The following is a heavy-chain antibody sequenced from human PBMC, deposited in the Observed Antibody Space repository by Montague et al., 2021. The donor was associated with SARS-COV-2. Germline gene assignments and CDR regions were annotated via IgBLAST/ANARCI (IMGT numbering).Heavy chain of an antibody. V-gene: IGHV4-39*01. CDR3: ARHVSNLRAAVDYFDY. CDR2: IFHNGDS. J-gene: IGHJ4*02. D-gene: IGHD5/OR15-5a*01. CDR1: GGTISTDNLYWY. Sequence: SQTLSLICLVSGGTISTDNLYWYWAWIRQPPGKGLEWIGSIFHNGDSYYNPSLNTRVTISIDTSRNHFSLSLTSVTAPDTAVYYCARHVSNLRAAVDYFDYWGQGTPGTVSS.